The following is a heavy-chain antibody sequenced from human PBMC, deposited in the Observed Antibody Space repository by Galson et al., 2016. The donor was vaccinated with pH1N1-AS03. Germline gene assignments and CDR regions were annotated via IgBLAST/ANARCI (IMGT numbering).Heavy chain of an antibody. CDR2: FIPILGTV. CDR1: GGTFSNYA. CDR3: GRSGYHDARGYFHAAIDI. Sequence: SVKVSCKASGGTFSNYAISWVRQAPGQGLEWMGGFIPILGTVNYAQKFQGRVTITADESTSAAYMELSSLRSEDTGMYYCGRSGYHDARGYFHAAIDIWGRGTMVTVSS. D-gene: IGHD3-22*01. J-gene: IGHJ3*02. V-gene: IGHV1-69*13.